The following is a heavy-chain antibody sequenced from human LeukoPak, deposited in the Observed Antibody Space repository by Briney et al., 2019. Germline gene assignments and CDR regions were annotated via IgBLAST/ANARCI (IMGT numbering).Heavy chain of an antibody. J-gene: IGHJ5*02. CDR1: GDYY. Sequence: SETLSLTCAVYGDYYWSWIRQPPGKGLEWIGEINHSGSANYNPSLKSRVTISVDTSKNHFSLNLSSVTAADTAVYYCAFRGGSSWWRFDPWGQGTLVTVSS. CDR3: AFRGGSSWWRFDP. CDR2: INHSGSA. V-gene: IGHV4-34*01. D-gene: IGHD6-13*01.